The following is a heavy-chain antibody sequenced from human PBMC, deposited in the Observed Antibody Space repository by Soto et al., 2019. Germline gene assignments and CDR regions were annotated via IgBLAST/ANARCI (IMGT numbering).Heavy chain of an antibody. J-gene: IGHJ4*02. CDR1: EFTFSSYA. D-gene: IGHD1-1*01. Sequence: EVQLLESGGGLVQPGGSLRLSCAASEFTFSSYAMYWVRQAPGKGLEWVSTITGSSGSTYYTDSVKGRFTIFRDNSKNTLYLQMNSLRAEDTAIYYCAKASSNNWRDYFDQWGQGTLVTGSS. CDR3: AKASSNNWRDYFDQ. V-gene: IGHV3-23*01. CDR2: ITGSSGST.